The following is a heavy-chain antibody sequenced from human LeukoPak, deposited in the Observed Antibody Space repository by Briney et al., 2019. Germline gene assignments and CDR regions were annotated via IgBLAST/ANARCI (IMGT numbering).Heavy chain of an antibody. J-gene: IGHJ4*02. CDR2: IYTSGST. CDR3: ARDLISSGLYYFDY. D-gene: IGHD6-19*01. CDR1: GGSISSYY. Sequence: PSETLSLTCTVSGGSISSYYWSWIRQPAGKGLEWIGRIYTSGSTNYNPSLKSRVTMSVDTSKNQFSLKLSSLTAADTAVYYCARDLISSGLYYFDYWGQGTLVTVSS. V-gene: IGHV4-4*07.